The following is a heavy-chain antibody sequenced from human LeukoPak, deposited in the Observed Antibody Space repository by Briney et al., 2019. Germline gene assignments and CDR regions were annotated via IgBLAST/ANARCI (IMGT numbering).Heavy chain of an antibody. V-gene: IGHV3-7*01. J-gene: IGHJ3*02. D-gene: IGHD5-24*01. CDR2: IKPDGIDK. CDR1: GFTFRSHW. CDR3: ATISAQTFDI. Sequence: GGSLRLSCVGSGFTFRSHWGNWVRPSPGKRVEWVAHIKPDGIDKYYVDSARGRFTLSRDNAKNSAFLQMNSLRAEDTAIYYCATISAQTFDIWGQGTLVSVSS.